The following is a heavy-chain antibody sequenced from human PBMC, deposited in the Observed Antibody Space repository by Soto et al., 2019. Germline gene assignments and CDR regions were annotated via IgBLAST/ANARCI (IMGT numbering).Heavy chain of an antibody. CDR3: ARIITMVRGVIIASHYMDV. Sequence: GWSLRLSCAASGFTFSSYSMNWVRQAPGKGLEWVSSISSSSSYIYYADSVKGRFTISRDNAKNSLYLQMNSLRAEDTAVYYCARIITMVRGVIIASHYMDVWGKGTTVTVSS. CDR2: ISSSSSYI. D-gene: IGHD3-10*01. J-gene: IGHJ6*03. V-gene: IGHV3-21*01. CDR1: GFTFSSYS.